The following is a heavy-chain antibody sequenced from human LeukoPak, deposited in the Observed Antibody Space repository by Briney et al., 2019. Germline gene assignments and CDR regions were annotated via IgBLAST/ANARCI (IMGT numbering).Heavy chain of an antibody. CDR3: ARAVLSGSRDYYYYYGMDV. D-gene: IGHD1-26*01. CDR2: IGKDGSNK. J-gene: IGHJ6*02. CDR1: GFTFSSYG. V-gene: IGHV3-33*01. Sequence: GGSLRLSCAASGFTFSSYGMHWSGKVPGKGWEGWAVIGKDGSNKYYADSVKGRFTISRDNSKNTLYLQMNSLRAEDTAVYYCARAVLSGSRDYYYYYGMDVWGQGTTVTVSS.